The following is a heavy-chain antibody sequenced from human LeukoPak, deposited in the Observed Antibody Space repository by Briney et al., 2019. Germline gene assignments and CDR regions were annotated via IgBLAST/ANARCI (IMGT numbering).Heavy chain of an antibody. J-gene: IGHJ5*02. CDR3: ARARQQLVWANWFDP. Sequence: GASVKVSCKASGYTFSSYGISWVRQAPGQGLEWMGWISAYNGKTKYAQKLQGRVTMATETSTSTAYMELRSLRSDDTAVYYCARARQQLVWANWFDPWGQGTLVTVSS. V-gene: IGHV1-18*01. CDR2: ISAYNGKT. CDR1: GYTFSSYG. D-gene: IGHD6-13*01.